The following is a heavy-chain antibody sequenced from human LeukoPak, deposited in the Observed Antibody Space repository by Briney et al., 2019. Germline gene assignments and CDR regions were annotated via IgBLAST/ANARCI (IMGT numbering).Heavy chain of an antibody. J-gene: IGHJ4*02. CDR2: ISNSGGST. CDR3: AKETSSSFDY. Sequence: PGGSLRLSCAPSGFTFSSYAMNCVRQTPGKGLEWVSGISNSGGSTYYAESVRGRFTISRDNSKNTLYLQMNSLRAEDTAVYYCAKETSSSFDYWGQGTLVTVSS. CDR1: GFTFSSYA. V-gene: IGHV3-23*01. D-gene: IGHD6-6*01.